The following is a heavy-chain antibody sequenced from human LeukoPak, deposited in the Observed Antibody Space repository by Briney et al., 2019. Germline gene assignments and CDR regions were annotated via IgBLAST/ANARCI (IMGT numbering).Heavy chain of an antibody. CDR1: GGSFSGYY. Sequence: SETLSLTCAVYGGSFSGYYWSWIRQPPGKGLEWIGEINHSGSTNYNPSLKSRVTISVDTSKNQFSLKLSSVTAADTAVYYCATTYYDFWSGYYPFDIWGQGTMVTVSS. V-gene: IGHV4-34*01. CDR3: ATTYYDFWSGYYPFDI. CDR2: INHSGST. D-gene: IGHD3-3*01. J-gene: IGHJ3*02.